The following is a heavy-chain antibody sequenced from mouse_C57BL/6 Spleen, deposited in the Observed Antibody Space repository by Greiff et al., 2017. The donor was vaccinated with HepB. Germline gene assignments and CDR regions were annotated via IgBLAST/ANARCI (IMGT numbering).Heavy chain of an antibody. CDR1: GYTFTSYW. V-gene: IGHV1-52*01. CDR3: ARRGGNSYYFDY. CDR2: IDPSDSET. Sequence: VKLQQPGAELVRPGSSVKLSCKASGYTFTSYWMHWVKQRPIQGLEWIGNIDPSDSETYYNQKFKDKATLTVDKSSSTAYMQLSSLTSEDSAVYYCARRGGNSYYFDYWGQGTTLTVSS. J-gene: IGHJ2*01.